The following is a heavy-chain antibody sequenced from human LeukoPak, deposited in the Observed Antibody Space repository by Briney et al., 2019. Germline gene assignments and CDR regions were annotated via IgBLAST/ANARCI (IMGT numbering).Heavy chain of an antibody. CDR1: GYAFTAYY. CDR2: INPNSGGT. D-gene: IGHD1-26*01. V-gene: IGHV1-2*02. Sequence: ASVKVSCKASGYAFTAYYMHWVRQAPGQGLEWMGLINPNSGGTNYAQKFQGRVTMTRDTSISTAYMELSRLTSDDTAVYYCARDESGSYTYWGQGTLVTVSS. J-gene: IGHJ4*02. CDR3: ARDESGSYTY.